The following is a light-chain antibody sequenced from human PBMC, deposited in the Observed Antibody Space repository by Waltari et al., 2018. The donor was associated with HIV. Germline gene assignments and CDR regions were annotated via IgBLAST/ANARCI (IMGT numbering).Light chain of an antibody. CDR3: QVWDSKGV. V-gene: IGLV3-21*04. Sequence: SYVLTQPPSVSVAPGKTARITCGGNNIGSKSVHWYQQKPGQAPVLVIYYDSDRPSGIPERFSGSNSGNTATLTIIRVEAGDEADYYCQVWDSKGVFGGGTKLTVL. J-gene: IGLJ2*01. CDR1: NIGSKS. CDR2: YDS.